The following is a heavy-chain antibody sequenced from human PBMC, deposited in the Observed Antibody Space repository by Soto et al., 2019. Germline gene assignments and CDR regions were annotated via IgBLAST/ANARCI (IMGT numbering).Heavy chain of an antibody. CDR2: ISGSGQTT. CDR3: AKDQRKPAIFGVVTLS. V-gene: IGHV3-23*01. Sequence: EVQLLESGGGLGQPGGSLRLSCAGSGFTFSRFAMSWVRQVPGKGLEWVSAISGSGQTTYYADSVKGRFTASRDNSNNTLYLQMNSLRAEDTAVYYCAKDQRKPAIFGVVTLSCGQGTLVTVSS. J-gene: IGHJ5*02. D-gene: IGHD3-3*01. CDR1: GFTFSRFA.